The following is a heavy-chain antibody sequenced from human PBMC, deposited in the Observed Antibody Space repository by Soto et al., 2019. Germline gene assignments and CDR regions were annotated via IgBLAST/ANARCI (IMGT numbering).Heavy chain of an antibody. CDR3: ARDRGSGSSRPIRFDY. CDR2: IIPILGTA. J-gene: IGHJ4*02. CDR1: GGTFSSYA. Sequence: QVQLVQSGAEVKKPGSSVKVSCKASGGTFSSYAISWVRQAPGQGLEWMGGIIPILGTANYAQKFQGRVTITADESTSTADMELSSLRSEDTAVYYCARDRGSGSSRPIRFDYWGQGTLVTVSS. D-gene: IGHD3-10*01. V-gene: IGHV1-69*01.